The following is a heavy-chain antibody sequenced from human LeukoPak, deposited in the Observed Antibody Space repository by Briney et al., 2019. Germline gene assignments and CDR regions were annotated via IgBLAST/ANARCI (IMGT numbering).Heavy chain of an antibody. CDR1: GFTFSSYA. Sequence: GGSLILSCAASGFTFSSYAMSWVRQAPGKGLEWVSAISGSGGSTYYADSVKGRFTISRDNSKNTLYLQMNSLRAEDTAVYYCAKADRSGWSYRFDYWGQGTLVTVSS. V-gene: IGHV3-23*01. D-gene: IGHD6-19*01. CDR3: AKADRSGWSYRFDY. CDR2: ISGSGGST. J-gene: IGHJ4*02.